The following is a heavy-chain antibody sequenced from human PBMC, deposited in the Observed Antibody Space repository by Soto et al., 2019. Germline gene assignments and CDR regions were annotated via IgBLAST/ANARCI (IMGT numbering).Heavy chain of an antibody. V-gene: IGHV4-59*01. Sequence: QVQLQESGPGLVKPSETLSLTCTVSGGSISSYYWSWIRQPPGKGLEWIGYIYYSGSTNYNPSLKSRGTISVDTSKNQFSLKLRSVTAADTAVDYCARTYGGYYDYWGQGTLVTVSS. D-gene: IGHD2-8*01. CDR3: ARTYGGYYDY. CDR2: IYYSGST. J-gene: IGHJ4*02. CDR1: GGSISSYY.